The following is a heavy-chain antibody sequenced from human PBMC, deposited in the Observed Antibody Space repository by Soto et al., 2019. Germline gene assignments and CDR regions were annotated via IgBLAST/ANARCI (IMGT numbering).Heavy chain of an antibody. Sequence: LSLTCIVSGASISSGGYYLSWVRQPPGKGLEWVGHISYSGTIDYSPSLNSRVTIPLGTSHNQVSLNLNSLRSERTAVYYCARRTAWFGELCDYWGQGTQVTVSS. D-gene: IGHD3-10*01. J-gene: IGHJ4*02. V-gene: IGHV4-30-4*01. CDR1: GASISSGGYY. CDR2: ISYSGTI. CDR3: ARRTAWFGELCDY.